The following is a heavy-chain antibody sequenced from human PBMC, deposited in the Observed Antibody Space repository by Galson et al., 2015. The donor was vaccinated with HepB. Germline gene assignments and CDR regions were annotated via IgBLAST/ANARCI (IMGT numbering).Heavy chain of an antibody. CDR1: GFSLSTSGMC. D-gene: IGHD3-22*01. CDR2: IDWDDDK. CDR3: VFSSGYYYVFDY. Sequence: PALVKPTQTLTLTCTFSGFSLSTSGMCVSWIRQPPGKALEWLALIDWDDDKYYSTSLKTRLTISKDTSKNQVVLTMTNMDPVDTATYYCVFSSGYYYVFDYWGQGTPVTVSS. V-gene: IGHV2-70*01. J-gene: IGHJ4*02.